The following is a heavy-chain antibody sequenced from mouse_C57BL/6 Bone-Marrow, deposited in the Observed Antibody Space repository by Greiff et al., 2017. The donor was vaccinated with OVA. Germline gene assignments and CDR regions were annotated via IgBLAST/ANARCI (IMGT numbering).Heavy chain of an antibody. CDR1: GYSITSGYY. Sequence: EVKLQESGPGLVKPSQSLSLTCSVTGYSITSGYYWNWIRQFPGNKLEWMGYISYDGSNNYNPSLKNRISITRDTSKNQFFLKLNSVTTEDTATYYCARKGCYWYFDVWGTGTTVTVSS. CDR3: ARKGCYWYFDV. D-gene: IGHD3-3*01. J-gene: IGHJ1*03. CDR2: ISYDGSN. V-gene: IGHV3-6*01.